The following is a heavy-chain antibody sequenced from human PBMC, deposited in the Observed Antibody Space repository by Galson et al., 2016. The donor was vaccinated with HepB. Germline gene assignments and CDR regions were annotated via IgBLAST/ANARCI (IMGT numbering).Heavy chain of an antibody. Sequence: SLRLSCAASGFTFSNYGMHWVRQAPGKGLEWVALIWYDGSKKYYAESVKGRLTISRDNSKNTLDLQMNSLRAEDTAVYYCWRDGIPSPQDIGGRLPPPYYYGMDVWGQGTAVTVSS. CDR3: WRDGIPSPQDIGGRLPPPYYYGMDV. CDR1: GFTFSNYG. CDR2: IWYDGSKK. V-gene: IGHV3-33*01. D-gene: IGHD6-6*01. J-gene: IGHJ6*02.